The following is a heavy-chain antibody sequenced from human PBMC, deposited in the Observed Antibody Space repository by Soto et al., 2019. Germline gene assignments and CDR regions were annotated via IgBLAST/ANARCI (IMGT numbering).Heavy chain of an antibody. CDR2: INHSGST. CDR3: ARDTRRYYYYMDV. J-gene: IGHJ6*03. CDR1: GGSFSGYY. V-gene: IGHV4-34*01. D-gene: IGHD2-2*01. Sequence: SETLSLTCAVYGGSFSGYYWSWIRQPPGKGLEWIGEINHSGSTNYNPSLKSRVTISVDTSKNQFSLKLSSVTAADTAVYYCARDTRRYYYYMDVWGKGTTVTVSS.